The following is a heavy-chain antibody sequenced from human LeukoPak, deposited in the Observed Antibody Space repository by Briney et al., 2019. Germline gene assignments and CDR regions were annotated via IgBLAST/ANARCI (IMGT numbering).Heavy chain of an antibody. CDR2: INPSGGST. D-gene: IGHD6-13*01. V-gene: IGHV1-46*01. Sequence: ASLKVSCKASGYTFTSYYMHWVRQAPGQGLEWMGIINPSGGSTSYAQKFQGRVTMTRDTSTSTVYMELSSLRSEDTAVYYCASSSSWYSEYFQHWGQGTLVTVSS. J-gene: IGHJ1*01. CDR3: ASSSSWYSEYFQH. CDR1: GYTFTSYY.